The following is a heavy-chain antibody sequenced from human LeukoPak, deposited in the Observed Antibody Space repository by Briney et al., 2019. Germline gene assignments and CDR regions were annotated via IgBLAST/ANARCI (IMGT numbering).Heavy chain of an antibody. J-gene: IGHJ6*03. D-gene: IGHD6-6*01. Sequence: GASVKVSCKASGYTFTSYDINWVRQATGQGLEWMGWMNPNSGNTGYAQKFQGRVTMTRNTSISTAYMELSSLRSEDTAVYYCARRIAARRQLYYYMDVWGKGTTVTVSS. V-gene: IGHV1-8*01. CDR3: ARRIAARRQLYYYMDV. CDR1: GYTFTSYD. CDR2: MNPNSGNT.